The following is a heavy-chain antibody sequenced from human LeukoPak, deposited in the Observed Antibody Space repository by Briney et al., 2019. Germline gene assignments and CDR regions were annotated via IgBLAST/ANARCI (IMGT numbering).Heavy chain of an antibody. CDR3: PSSGGNSGESFDY. V-gene: IGHV4-4*07. Sequence: PSEALSLTCTVSGVSISSYSWTWIRQPAGKGLEWIGRIFTSGSTNYNPSLKSRVTISVDTSENQFSLKLSSVTAADTAVYYCPSSGGNSGESFDYWGQGTMVSVSS. J-gene: IGHJ4*02. CDR2: IFTSGST. CDR1: GVSISSYS. D-gene: IGHD4-23*01.